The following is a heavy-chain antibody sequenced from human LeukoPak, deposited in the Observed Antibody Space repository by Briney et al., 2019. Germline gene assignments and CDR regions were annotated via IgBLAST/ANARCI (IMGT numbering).Heavy chain of an antibody. CDR3: VRDASSTQSSGSWFDP. J-gene: IGHJ5*02. CDR2: IYSGDST. D-gene: IGHD2-2*01. Sequence: GGSLRLSCAASGFTVSSNYMSWVRQAPGKGLEWVSVIYSGDSTYYTDSVKGRFTISRDNSKNTLYLQVNTLRAEDTAVYYCVRDASSTQSSGSWFDPWGQGTLVTVSS. V-gene: IGHV3-53*01. CDR1: GFTVSSNY.